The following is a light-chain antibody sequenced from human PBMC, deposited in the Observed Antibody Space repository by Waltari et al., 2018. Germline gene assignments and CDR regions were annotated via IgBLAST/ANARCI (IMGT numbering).Light chain of an antibody. CDR2: GAS. Sequence: EIVLTQSPGTLSLSPGERATLSCRASQSVSSSYLAWYQQKPGQAPRLLLYGASSRATGIPDRFSGSGSGTDFTLTISRLEPEDFAVFYCQRFGGSPLFTFGPGTKVDIK. J-gene: IGKJ3*01. V-gene: IGKV3-20*01. CDR1: QSVSSSY. CDR3: QRFGGSPLFT.